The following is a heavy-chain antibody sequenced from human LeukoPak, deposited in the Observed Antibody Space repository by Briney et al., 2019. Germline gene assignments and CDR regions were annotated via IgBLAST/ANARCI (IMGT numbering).Heavy chain of an antibody. J-gene: IGHJ2*01. CDR1: GFTFSSYG. CDR2: IRYDGSNK. D-gene: IGHD4-23*01. Sequence: QPGGSLRLSCAASGFTFSSYGMHWVRQAPGKGLEWVAFIRYDGSNKYYADSVKGRFTISRDKSKNTLYLQMNSLRAEDTAVYYCARDFYGDNSEVVSWHFDLWGRGTLVSVSS. CDR3: ARDFYGDNSEVVSWHFDL. V-gene: IGHV3-30*02.